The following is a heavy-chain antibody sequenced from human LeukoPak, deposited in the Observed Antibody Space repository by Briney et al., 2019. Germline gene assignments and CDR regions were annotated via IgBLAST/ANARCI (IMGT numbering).Heavy chain of an antibody. J-gene: IGHJ4*02. V-gene: IGHV3-30*18. CDR1: GFTFSSYG. Sequence: SGRSLRLSCAASGFTFSSYGMHWVRRAPGKGLEWVAVISYDGSNKYYADSVKGRFTISRDNSKNTLYLQMNSLRAEDTAVYYCAKEGPWAAGFDYWGQGTPVTVSS. CDR2: ISYDGSNK. CDR3: AKEGPWAAGFDY. D-gene: IGHD6-13*01.